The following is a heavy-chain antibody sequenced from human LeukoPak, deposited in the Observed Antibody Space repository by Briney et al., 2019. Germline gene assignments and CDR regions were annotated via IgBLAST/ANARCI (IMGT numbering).Heavy chain of an antibody. CDR3: AKYISDSGAYYAFDY. V-gene: IGHV3-23*01. Sequence: GGSLRLSCAASGFIFSKYAMTWVRQAPGKGLEWVSAITASGTTTYYADSVKGRFTISRDDSKNTLSLQMDSLSAEDTALYYCAKYISDSGAYYAFDYWGQGTLVTVSS. D-gene: IGHD3-10*01. CDR1: GFIFSKYA. CDR2: ITASGTTT. J-gene: IGHJ4*02.